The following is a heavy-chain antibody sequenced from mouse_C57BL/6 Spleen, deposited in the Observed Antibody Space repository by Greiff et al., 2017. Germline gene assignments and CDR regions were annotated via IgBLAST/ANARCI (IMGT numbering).Heavy chain of an antibody. V-gene: IGHV1-9*01. CDR1: GYTFTGYW. CDR2: ILPGSGST. J-gene: IGHJ1*03. D-gene: IGHD1-1*01. Sequence: VQRVESGAELMKPGASVKLSCKATGYTFTGYWIEWVKQRPGHGLEWIGEILPGSGSTNYNEKFKGKATFTADTSSNTAYMQLSSLTTEDSAIYYCARTPDYYGSSYWYFDVWGTGTTVTVSS. CDR3: ARTPDYYGSSYWYFDV.